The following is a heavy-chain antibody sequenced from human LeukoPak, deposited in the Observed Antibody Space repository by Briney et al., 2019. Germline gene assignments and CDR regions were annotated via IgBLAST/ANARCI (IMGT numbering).Heavy chain of an antibody. CDR3: ARALDYYDSSGYTYFAD. J-gene: IGHJ4*02. D-gene: IGHD3-22*01. V-gene: IGHV4-59*01. CDR1: GGSISSYY. Sequence: SETLSLTCTVSGGSISSYYWSWIRQPPGKGLEWIGYIYYSGSTNYNPSLKSRVTISVDTSKNQFSLKLSSVTVADTAVYYCARALDYYDSSGYTYFADWGQGTLVTVSS. CDR2: IYYSGST.